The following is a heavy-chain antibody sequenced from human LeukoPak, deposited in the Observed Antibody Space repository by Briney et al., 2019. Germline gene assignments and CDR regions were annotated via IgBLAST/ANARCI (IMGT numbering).Heavy chain of an antibody. CDR3: ARDGSRGNLVTAPDY. CDR1: GFIFSSYS. Sequence: GGSLRLSCAASGFIFSSYSMNWVRQAPGKGLEWVSSISSSSIYIYYADSVKGRFTISRDNAKNSLYLQTNSLRAEDTAVYYCARDGSRGNLVTAPDYWGQGTLVTVSS. CDR2: ISSSSIYI. D-gene: IGHD2-21*02. V-gene: IGHV3-21*01. J-gene: IGHJ4*02.